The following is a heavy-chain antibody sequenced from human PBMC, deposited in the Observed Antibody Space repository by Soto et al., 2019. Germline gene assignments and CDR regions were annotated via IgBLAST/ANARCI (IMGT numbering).Heavy chain of an antibody. Sequence: SETLSLTCTVSGGSISSSSYYWGWIRQPPGKGLEGIGSIYYSGSTYYNPSLKSRVTISVDTSKNQFSLKLSSVTAAETAVYYCARETTFGVVISKYNWFDPWGQGTLVTVSS. D-gene: IGHD3-3*01. CDR1: GGSISSSSYY. CDR3: ARETTFGVVISKYNWFDP. CDR2: IYYSGST. J-gene: IGHJ5*02. V-gene: IGHV4-39*02.